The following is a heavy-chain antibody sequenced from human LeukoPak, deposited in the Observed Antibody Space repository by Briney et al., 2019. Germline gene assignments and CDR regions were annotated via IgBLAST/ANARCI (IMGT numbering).Heavy chain of an antibody. CDR3: ARGLNYYDFWSGYYMEFDP. CDR1: GYTFTSYY. V-gene: IGHV1-46*01. D-gene: IGHD3-3*01. CDR2: INPSGGST. Sequence: ASVKVSCKASGYTFTSYYMHWVRQAPGQGLEWMGIINPSGGSTSYAQKFQGRVTMTRDMSTSTVYMELSSLRSEDTAVYYCARGLNYYDFWSGYYMEFDPWGQGTLVTVSS. J-gene: IGHJ5*02.